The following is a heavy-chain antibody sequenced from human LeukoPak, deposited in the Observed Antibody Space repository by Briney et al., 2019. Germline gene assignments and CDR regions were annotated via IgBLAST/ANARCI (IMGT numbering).Heavy chain of an antibody. Sequence: SETLSLTCTVSGGSISSSRYYWGWIRQPPGKGLEWIATIYYNGDTYYNPSLKSRVTISVDTSRNQLSLKLSSVTAADTAVYYCASPREMATIYDAFDIWGQGTMVTVSS. D-gene: IGHD5-24*01. CDR3: ASPREMATIYDAFDI. V-gene: IGHV4-39*01. CDR2: IYYNGDT. J-gene: IGHJ3*02. CDR1: GGSISSSRYY.